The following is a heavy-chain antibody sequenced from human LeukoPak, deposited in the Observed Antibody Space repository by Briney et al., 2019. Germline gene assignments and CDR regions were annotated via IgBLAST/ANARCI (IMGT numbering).Heavy chain of an antibody. V-gene: IGHV3-74*01. CDR2: LNSDVSST. Sequence: GGSLRRSGAASGFTFSSYWMHWVRHAPGKGRVWVSRLNSDVSSTSYTDTVKSRFNISRDKAKNTLYLQLNSLRAEDTAVYYCAREGYSGYLLDYWGQGTLVTVSS. CDR3: AREGYSGYLLDY. CDR1: GFTFSSYW. D-gene: IGHD5-12*01. J-gene: IGHJ4*02.